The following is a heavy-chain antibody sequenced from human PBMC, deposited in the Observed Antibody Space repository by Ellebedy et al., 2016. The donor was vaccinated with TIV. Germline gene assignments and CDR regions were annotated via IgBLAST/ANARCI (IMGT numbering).Heavy chain of an antibody. CDR3: ARGLGYFGSRSRWFDS. CDR1: GGSLSGFH. J-gene: IGHJ5*02. Sequence: MPSETLSLTCEVFGGSLSGFHWPWIRQSPIRGLEWIGEMSHSGGTQYNPSLESRVTFSLDTSKKQISLTLTSVTAADTAKYYCARGLGYFGSRSRWFDSWGQGSLVTVSS. CDR2: MSHSGGT. V-gene: IGHV4-34*01. D-gene: IGHD3-10*01.